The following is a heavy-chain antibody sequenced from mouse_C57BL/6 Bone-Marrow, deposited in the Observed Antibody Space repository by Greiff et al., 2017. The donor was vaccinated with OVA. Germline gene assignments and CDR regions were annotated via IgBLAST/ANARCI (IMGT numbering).Heavy chain of an antibody. V-gene: IGHV1-75*01. CDR3: ARSGYYGTPWGFDY. D-gene: IGHD1-1*01. J-gene: IGHJ2*01. CDR1: GYTFTDYY. Sequence: VQVVESGPELVKPGASVKISCKASGYTFTDYYINWVKQRPGQGLEWIGWIFPGSGSTYYNEKFKGKATLTVDKSSSTAYMLLSSLTSEDSAVYFCARSGYYGTPWGFDYWGQGTTLTVSS. CDR2: IFPGSGST.